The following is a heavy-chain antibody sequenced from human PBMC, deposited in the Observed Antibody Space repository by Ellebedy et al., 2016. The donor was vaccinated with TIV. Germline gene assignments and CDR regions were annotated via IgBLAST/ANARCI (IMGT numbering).Heavy chain of an antibody. Sequence: GESLKISCQTTGYDFTSYWIGWVRQVPGKGLEWMGIIYPGDSDIRYSPSFQGQVTISADTSISTAYLQWSSLKASDTAMYYCARRVAVAGTNFDYWGQGTLVTVSS. CDR1: GYDFTSYW. CDR2: IYPGDSDI. V-gene: IGHV5-51*01. D-gene: IGHD6-19*01. J-gene: IGHJ4*02. CDR3: ARRVAVAGTNFDY.